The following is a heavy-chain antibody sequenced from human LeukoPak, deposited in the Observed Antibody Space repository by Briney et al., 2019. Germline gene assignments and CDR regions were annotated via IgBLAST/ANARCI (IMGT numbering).Heavy chain of an antibody. CDR2: ISAYNGNT. D-gene: IGHD3-16*01. J-gene: IGHJ4*02. V-gene: IGHV1-18*04. CDR1: GYTFTGYY. Sequence: GASVKVSCKASGYTFTGYYMHWVRQAPGQGLEWMGWISAYNGNTNYAQKLQGRVTMTTDTSTSTAYMELRSLRSDDTAVYYCARDSGPVGVDYWGQGTLVTVSS. CDR3: ARDSGPVGVDY.